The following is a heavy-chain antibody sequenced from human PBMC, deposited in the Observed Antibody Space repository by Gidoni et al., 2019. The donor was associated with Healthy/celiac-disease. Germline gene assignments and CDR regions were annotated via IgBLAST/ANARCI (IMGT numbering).Heavy chain of an antibody. Sequence: EVQLLESGGGLVQPGGSLRLSCAASGFPFRSYAMSWVRQAPGKGLEWVSAISGSGGSTYYADSVKGRFTIYRDNSKNTLYLQMNSLRAEDKAVYYCAKSKSGSYYQGFDYWGQGTLVTVSS. CDR1: GFPFRSYA. CDR3: AKSKSGSYYQGFDY. J-gene: IGHJ4*02. V-gene: IGHV3-23*01. CDR2: ISGSGGST. D-gene: IGHD1-26*01.